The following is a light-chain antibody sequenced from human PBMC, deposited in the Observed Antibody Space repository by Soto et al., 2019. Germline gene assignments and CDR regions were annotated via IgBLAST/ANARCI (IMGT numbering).Light chain of an antibody. CDR1: KSHLHLTRKPF. Sequence: IIITQYRLPLPVTAGETASFSXRASKSHLHLTRKPFVFWXLQKQGXSPHXXXDEXSTRDSGGPDRFSGSGSGTDFTLEISRVETDDVGIYYFMQSTQLPPTFGQGTRLEI. J-gene: IGKJ5*01. CDR2: EXS. CDR3: MQSTQLPPT. V-gene: IGKV2D-29*02.